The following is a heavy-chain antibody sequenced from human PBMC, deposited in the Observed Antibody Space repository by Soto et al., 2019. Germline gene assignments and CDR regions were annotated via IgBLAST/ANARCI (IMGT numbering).Heavy chain of an antibody. CDR1: GDTFNFYS. CDR3: ASSYGSGYRAVDY. V-gene: IGHV1-69*02. Sequence: QVQLVQSGAEVKRTGSSVKVSCKASGDTFNFYSINWVRQAPGVGLEWMGMVNPIVSMSNYGQKFQGRVTMTADKSTSTGYRELSSLTSEDTAIYYCASSYGSGYRAVDYWGQGALVTVSS. D-gene: IGHD3-10*01. J-gene: IGHJ4*02. CDR2: VNPIVSMS.